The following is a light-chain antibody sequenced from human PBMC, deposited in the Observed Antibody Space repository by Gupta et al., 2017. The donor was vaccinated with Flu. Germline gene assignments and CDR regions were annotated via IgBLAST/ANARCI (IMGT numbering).Light chain of an antibody. V-gene: IGKV1-5*03. Sequence: PSTLSASVGDRVTITCRASQSISMWLAWYQQKPGSAPKLLISKASKVESGVPSRFSGSGSGTEFTLTINRGQPDDFATYYCQQDNNSFNTFGHGTKVEIK. J-gene: IGKJ1*01. CDR3: QQDNNSFNT. CDR2: KAS. CDR1: QSISMW.